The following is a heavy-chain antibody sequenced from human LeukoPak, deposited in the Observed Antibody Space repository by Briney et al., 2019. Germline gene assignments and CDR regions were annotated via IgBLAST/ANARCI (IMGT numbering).Heavy chain of an antibody. J-gene: IGHJ5*02. Sequence: SETLSLTCAVSGGSINSRHWWSWVRQPPGKGLEWIGEVSHDGTTDYNSSLKSRITISVDKPKNQFSLKVASMTAADTAVYYCARGQYDSSRRFDAWGQGTLVTVSS. CDR2: VSHDGTT. D-gene: IGHD6-13*01. CDR1: GGSINSRHW. V-gene: IGHV4-4*02. CDR3: ARGQYDSSRRFDA.